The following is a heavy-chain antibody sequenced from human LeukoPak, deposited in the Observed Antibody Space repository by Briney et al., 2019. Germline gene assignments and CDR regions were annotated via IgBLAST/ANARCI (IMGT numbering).Heavy chain of an antibody. V-gene: IGHV3-30*18. CDR3: AKDGSITMIVYYFDY. D-gene: IGHD3-22*01. CDR2: ISYDGSNK. CDR1: GFTFSSYG. Sequence: GGSLRLSCAASGFTFSSYGMHWVRQAPGKGLEWVAVISYDGSNKYYADSVKGRFTISRDNSKNTLYLQMNSLRAEDTAVYYCAKDGSITMIVYYFDYWGQGTLVTVSS. J-gene: IGHJ4*02.